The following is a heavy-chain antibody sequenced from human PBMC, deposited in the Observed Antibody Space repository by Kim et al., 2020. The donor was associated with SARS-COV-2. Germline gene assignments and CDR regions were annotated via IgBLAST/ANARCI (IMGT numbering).Heavy chain of an antibody. CDR1: GYSFTSYW. CDR3: AASSNWNYEDNNWFDP. CDR2: IDPSDSYT. V-gene: IGHV5-10-1*01. Sequence: GESLKISCKGSGYSFTSYWISLVRQMPGKGLEWMGRIDPSDSYTNYSPSFQGHVTISADKSISTAYLQWSSLKASDTAMYYCAASSNWNYEDNNWFDPWGQGTLVTVSS. D-gene: IGHD1-7*01. J-gene: IGHJ5*02.